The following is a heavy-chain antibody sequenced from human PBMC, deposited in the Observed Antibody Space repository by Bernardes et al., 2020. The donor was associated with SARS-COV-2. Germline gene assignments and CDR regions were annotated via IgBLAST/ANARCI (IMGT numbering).Heavy chain of an antibody. CDR3: ARDYGRRQMLYSFDY. J-gene: IGHJ4*02. V-gene: IGHV3-20*04. CDR1: GFTFDDHA. D-gene: IGHD2-2*02. CDR2: VNWNGGSP. Sequence: GGSLRLSCVASGFTFDDHAMHWVRQAPGKGLEWVSSVNWNGGSPGYADSVKGRFTISRDNAKNSLYLQMNSLRAEDTALYYCARDYGRRQMLYSFDYWGQGTLVTVSS.